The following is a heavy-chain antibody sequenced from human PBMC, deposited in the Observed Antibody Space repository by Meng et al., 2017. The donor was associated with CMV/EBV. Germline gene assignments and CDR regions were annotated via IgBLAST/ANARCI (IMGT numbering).Heavy chain of an antibody. D-gene: IGHD2-21*01. Sequence: SVKVSCKASGGTFSSYTISWVQQAPGQGLEWMGRISPILGIANYAQKFQGRVTITADKSTSTAYMELSSLRSEDTAVYYCARAYCGGDCSRMDVWGQGTTVTVSS. V-gene: IGHV1-69*02. CDR2: ISPILGIA. CDR3: ARAYCGGDCSRMDV. CDR1: GGTFSSYT. J-gene: IGHJ6*02.